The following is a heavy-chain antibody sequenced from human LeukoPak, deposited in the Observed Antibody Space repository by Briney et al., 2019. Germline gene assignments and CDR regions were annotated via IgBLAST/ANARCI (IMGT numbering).Heavy chain of an antibody. CDR3: ARGRFDCSSTSCYTPRGYYYYMDV. J-gene: IGHJ6*03. V-gene: IGHV4-4*02. D-gene: IGHD2-2*02. CDR1: GGSISSSNW. Sequence: PSETLSLTCAVSGGSISSSNWWSWVRQPPGKGLEWIGEINHSGSTNYNPSLKSRVTISVDTSKNQFSLKLSSVTAADTAVYYCARGRFDCSSTSCYTPRGYYYYMDVWGKGTTVTVSS. CDR2: INHSGST.